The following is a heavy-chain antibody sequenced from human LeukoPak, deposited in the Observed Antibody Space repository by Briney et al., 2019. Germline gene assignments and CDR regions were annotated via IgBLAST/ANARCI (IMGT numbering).Heavy chain of an antibody. Sequence: GGSLRLSCAASGFTFDDYAMHWVRQAPGKGLEWVSGISWNSGTIGYADSVKGRSTISRDNAKNSLYLQMHSLRAEDTAFYFCAKDVTGTGAFDIWGQGTMVTVSS. D-gene: IGHD1-7*01. J-gene: IGHJ3*02. V-gene: IGHV3-9*01. CDR1: GFTFDDYA. CDR2: ISWNSGTI. CDR3: AKDVTGTGAFDI.